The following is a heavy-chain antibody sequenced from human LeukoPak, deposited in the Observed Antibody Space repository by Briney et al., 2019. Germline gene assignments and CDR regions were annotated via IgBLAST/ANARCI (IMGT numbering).Heavy chain of an antibody. CDR2: IIPIFGTA. CDR1: GGTFSSYA. D-gene: IGHD2-2*01. J-gene: IGHJ5*02. V-gene: IGHV1-69*06. Sequence: SVKVSCKASGGTFSSYALSWVQQAPGKGLEWMERIIPIFGTANYAQKFQGRVTITADKSTSTAYMELSSLRSEDTAVYYCARDQDIVVVPAAGFDPWGQGTLVTVSS. CDR3: ARDQDIVVVPAAGFDP.